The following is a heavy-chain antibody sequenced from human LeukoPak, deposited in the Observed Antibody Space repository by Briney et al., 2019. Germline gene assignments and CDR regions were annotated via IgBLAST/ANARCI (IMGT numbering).Heavy chain of an antibody. V-gene: IGHV3-23*01. CDR1: GFTFSNHA. CDR2: ISGTSIST. J-gene: IGHJ4*02. D-gene: IGHD3-16*02. CDR3: ALGLSKMIRGPVDY. Sequence: PGGSLRLSCAASGFTFSNHAMTWVRQAAGKGLGWVSSISGTSISTFIADSVKGRFTISRDNSKNTLFLQMNSLRAEDTAIYFCALGLSKMIRGPVDYWGQGALVTVSS.